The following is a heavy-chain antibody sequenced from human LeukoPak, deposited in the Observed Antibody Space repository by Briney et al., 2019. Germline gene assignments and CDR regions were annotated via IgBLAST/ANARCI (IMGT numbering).Heavy chain of an antibody. CDR2: IIPIFGTA. V-gene: IGHV1-69*05. D-gene: IGHD2-2*01. CDR1: GGTFSSYA. CDR3: ATTTDSRDVVVPAAPDYYYYYMDV. J-gene: IGHJ6*03. Sequence: GASVKVSCKASGGTFSSYAISWVRQAPGQGLEWMGGIIPIFGTANYAQKFQGSVTITTDESTSTAYMELSSLRSEDTAVYYCATTTDSRDVVVPAAPDYYYYYMDVWGKGTTVTVSS.